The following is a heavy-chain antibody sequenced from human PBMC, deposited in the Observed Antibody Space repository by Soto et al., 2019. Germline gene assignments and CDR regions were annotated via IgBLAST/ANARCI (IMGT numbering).Heavy chain of an antibody. CDR3: AKHYDILTGPAWFLVPYYFDY. D-gene: IGHD3-9*01. CDR1: GYTFTSYG. Sequence: VASVKVSCKASGYTFTSYGISWVRQAPGQGLEWMGWISAYNGNTNYAQKLQGRVTMTTDTSTSTAYMELRSLRSDDTAVYHCAKHYDILTGPAWFLVPYYFDYWGQGTLVTVSS. V-gene: IGHV1-18*01. CDR2: ISAYNGNT. J-gene: IGHJ4*02.